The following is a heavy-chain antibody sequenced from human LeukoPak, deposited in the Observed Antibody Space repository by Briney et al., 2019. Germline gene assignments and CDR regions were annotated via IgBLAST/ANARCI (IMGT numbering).Heavy chain of an antibody. CDR3: AKAAMYYYMDV. Sequence: GGSLRLSCAASGFTFSSYAMNWVRQAPGKGLEWVSAITGSGGRTYYADSVKGRFTISRDNAKNSLYLQMNSLRAEDTALYYCAKAAMYYYMDVWGKGTTVTISS. V-gene: IGHV3-23*01. J-gene: IGHJ6*03. CDR1: GFTFSSYA. CDR2: ITGSGGRT. D-gene: IGHD2-2*01.